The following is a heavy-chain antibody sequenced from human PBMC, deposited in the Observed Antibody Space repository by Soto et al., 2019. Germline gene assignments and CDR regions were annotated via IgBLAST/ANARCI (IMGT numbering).Heavy chain of an antibody. CDR1: GGTFSNYA. CDR2: IIPLLGTP. Sequence: QVQLVQSGAEVKKPGSSVKVSCKVSGGTFSNYAFSWVRQAPGQGLEWMGGIIPLLGTPRYTQRFQGRVTITADESTSTAYMEMSSLRFEDTAVYFCARGQYDDFVAPFEFWGQGTLVSVSS. J-gene: IGHJ4*02. D-gene: IGHD4-17*01. V-gene: IGHV1-69*01. CDR3: ARGQYDDFVAPFEF.